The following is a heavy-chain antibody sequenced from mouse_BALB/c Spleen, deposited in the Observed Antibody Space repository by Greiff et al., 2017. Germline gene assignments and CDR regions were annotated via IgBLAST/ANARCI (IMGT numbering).Heavy chain of an antibody. V-gene: IGHV1-69*01. J-gene: IGHJ2*01. CDR3: ARHGYYLDY. CDR2: IDTSDSYT. CDR1: GYTFTDYW. Sequence: VQLVESGAELVMPGASVKMSCKASGYTFTDYWMHWVKQRPGQGLEWIGAIDTSDSYTSYNQKFKGKATLTVDESSSTAYMQLSSLTSEDSAVYYCARHGYYLDYWGQGTTLTVSS. D-gene: IGHD2-2*01.